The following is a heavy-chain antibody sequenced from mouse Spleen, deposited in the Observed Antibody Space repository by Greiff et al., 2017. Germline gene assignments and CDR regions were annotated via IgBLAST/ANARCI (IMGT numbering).Heavy chain of an antibody. CDR2: IDPSDSYT. CDR3: AIPYYSNFDY. V-gene: IGHV1-69*01. CDR1: GYTFTSYW. J-gene: IGHJ2*01. D-gene: IGHD2-5*01. Sequence: QVQLQQSGAELVMPGASVKLSCKASGYTFTSYWMHWVKQRPGQGLEWIGEIDPSDSYTNYNQKFKGKATLTVDKSSSTAYMQLSSLTSEDSAVYYCAIPYYSNFDYWGQGTTLTVSS.